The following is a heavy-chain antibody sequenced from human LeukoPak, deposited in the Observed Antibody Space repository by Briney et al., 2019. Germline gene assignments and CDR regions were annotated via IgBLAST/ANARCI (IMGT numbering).Heavy chain of an antibody. D-gene: IGHD1-1*01. CDR3: ARDHRTSGSYYFDY. V-gene: IGHV3-11*04. Sequence: GGSLRLSCAASGFTFSDYYMSWIRQAPGKGLEWVSDISSSGSTIYYADSVKGRFTISRDNAKNSLYLQMNSLRAEDTAVYYCARDHRTSGSYYFDYWGQGTLVTVSS. CDR2: ISSSGSTI. J-gene: IGHJ4*02. CDR1: GFTFSDYY.